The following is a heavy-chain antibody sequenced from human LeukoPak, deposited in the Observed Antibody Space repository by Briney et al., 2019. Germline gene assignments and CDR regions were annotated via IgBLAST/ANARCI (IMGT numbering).Heavy chain of an antibody. Sequence: PGGSLRLSCAASGFTFSSYSMNWVRQAPGKGLEWVSSISSSSSYIYYADSVKGRFTISRDNSKNTLYLQMNSLRAEDTAVYYCAREPPREGGYVDYWGQGTLVTVSS. CDR3: AREPPREGGYVDY. J-gene: IGHJ4*02. D-gene: IGHD2-15*01. CDR2: ISSSSSYI. V-gene: IGHV3-21*01. CDR1: GFTFSSYS.